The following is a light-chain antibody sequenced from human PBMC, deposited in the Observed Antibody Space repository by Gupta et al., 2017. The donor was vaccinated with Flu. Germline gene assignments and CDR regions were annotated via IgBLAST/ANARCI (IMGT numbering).Light chain of an antibody. CDR2: SNN. CDR3: AAWDDSLNGWV. Sequence: VLTQPPSPSGAPGQRVPIPCSGSSSNIGSNTVNRYQQLPGTAPKLLIYSNNQRPSGVPDRFSGSKSGTSASLAISGLQSEDEADYYCAAWDDSLNGWVFGGGTKLTVL. CDR1: SSNIGSNT. J-gene: IGLJ3*02. V-gene: IGLV1-44*01.